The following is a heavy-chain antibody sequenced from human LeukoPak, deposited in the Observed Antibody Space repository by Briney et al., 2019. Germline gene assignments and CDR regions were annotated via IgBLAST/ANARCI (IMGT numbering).Heavy chain of an antibody. CDR3: AKAYLVGQVERPGWFDP. CDR1: GFTFTNYG. J-gene: IGHJ5*02. CDR2: IQMDGGDK. D-gene: IGHD1-1*01. Sequence: PGGSLRLSCAASGFTFTNYGMHWVRQAPGKGLEWVAFIQMDGGDKYYADSVKGRFTISRDNSKNTLFLQMNSLRAEDTAIYYCAKAYLVGQVERPGWFDPWGQGTLVTVSS. V-gene: IGHV3-30*02.